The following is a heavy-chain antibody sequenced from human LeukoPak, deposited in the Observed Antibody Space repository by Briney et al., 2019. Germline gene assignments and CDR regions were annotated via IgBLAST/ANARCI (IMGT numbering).Heavy chain of an antibody. J-gene: IGHJ5*02. CDR2: IYYSGST. CDR3: PRDSSAGGWFDP. CDR1: GASISSYY. V-gene: IGHV4-59*01. D-gene: IGHD3-16*01. Sequence: PSETLSLTCTVSGASISSYYWHWIRHPPGEGLDWIADIYYSGSTNYNPSLKSRVTIPVDTSKNQFSLKVNSVTAADTAVYYCPRDSSAGGWFDPWGQGTLVTVSS.